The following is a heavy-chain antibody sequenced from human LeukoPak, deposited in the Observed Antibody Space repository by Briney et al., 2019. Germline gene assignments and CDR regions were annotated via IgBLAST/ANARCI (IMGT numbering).Heavy chain of an antibody. J-gene: IGHJ3*02. CDR1: GGTFSSYA. V-gene: IGHV1-69*13. CDR2: IIPIFGTA. Sequence: SVKVSCKASGGTFSSYAISWVRQAPGQGLEWMGGIIPIFGTANYAQKFQGRVTITADESTSTAYMELSSLRSEDTAVYYCARESDSYGFYGKICWGIWGQGTMVTVSS. D-gene: IGHD5-18*01. CDR3: ARESDSYGFYGKICWGI.